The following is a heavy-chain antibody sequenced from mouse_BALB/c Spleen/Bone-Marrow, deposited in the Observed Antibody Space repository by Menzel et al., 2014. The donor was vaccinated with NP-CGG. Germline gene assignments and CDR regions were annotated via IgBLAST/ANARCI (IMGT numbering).Heavy chain of an antibody. CDR3: ARTAY. Sequence: VQLQESGAELVKPGAPVKLSCKASGYTFTDYWMNWVKQRPGRGLEWIGRIDPSDSETRYNQKFKDKATLTVDKSSTTAYIQLSNLTSEDSAVYYCARTAYWGQGTLVTVSA. CDR1: GYTFTDYW. J-gene: IGHJ3*01. CDR2: IDPSDSET. V-gene: IGHV1-69*02.